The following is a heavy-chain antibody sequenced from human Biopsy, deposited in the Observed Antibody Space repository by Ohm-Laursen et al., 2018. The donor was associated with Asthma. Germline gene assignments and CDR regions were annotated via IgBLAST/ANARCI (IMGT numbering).Heavy chain of an antibody. CDR3: ARGPELDV. J-gene: IGHJ6*02. Sequence: SQTLSLTCDVYPGSFSGSFWTWIRQSPGRGLEWIGETNERGVTNNNPSLKSQVIISIDTYWNRVSLKLTSVTAADTAVYYCARGPELDVWGQGTTVTVSS. CDR2: TNERGVT. CDR1: PGSFSGSF. V-gene: IGHV4-34*01.